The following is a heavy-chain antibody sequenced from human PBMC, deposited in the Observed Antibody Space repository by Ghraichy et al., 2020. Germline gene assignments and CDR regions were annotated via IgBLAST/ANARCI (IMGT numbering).Heavy chain of an antibody. J-gene: IGHJ4*02. D-gene: IGHD2-15*01. Sequence: SVKVSCKASGGTFSSYAISWVRQAPGQGLEWMGGIIPIFGTANYAHKFQGRVTITADESTSTAYMELSSLRSEDTAVYYCALEHCSGGSCYPYYFDYWGQGTLVTVSS. V-gene: IGHV1-69*13. CDR2: IIPIFGTA. CDR3: ALEHCSGGSCYPYYFDY. CDR1: GGTFSSYA.